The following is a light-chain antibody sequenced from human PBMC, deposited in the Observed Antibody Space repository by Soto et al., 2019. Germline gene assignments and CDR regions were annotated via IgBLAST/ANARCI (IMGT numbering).Light chain of an antibody. CDR3: QQYGSLPLT. J-gene: IGKJ4*01. CDR1: QRVSSSY. Sequence: EIGLKLAPGRLSLYIGERATLSCRASQRVSSSYLAWYQQKTGQPPRLLPYGASSRATGIPDRFSGSGSGTDFPLTISSLEPEDVEVDYCQQYGSLPLTFGGGTKVDI. V-gene: IGKV3-20*01. CDR2: GAS.